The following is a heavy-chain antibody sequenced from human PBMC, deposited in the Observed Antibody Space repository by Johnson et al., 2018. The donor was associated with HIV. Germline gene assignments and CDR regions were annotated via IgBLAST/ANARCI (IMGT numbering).Heavy chain of an antibody. CDR1: GFTFSDYY. CDR3: AKDDTVACFIGAFDI. Sequence: QVQLVESGGGLVKPGGSLRLSCAASGFTFSDYYMSWIRQAPGKGLEWVSYISTGGGTIYYADSVKGRFTISRDNAKNSLYLQMNRLRAEDTAVYYCAKDDTVACFIGAFDIWGQGTMVTVSS. J-gene: IGHJ3*02. D-gene: IGHD4-23*01. CDR2: ISTGGGTI. V-gene: IGHV3-11*04.